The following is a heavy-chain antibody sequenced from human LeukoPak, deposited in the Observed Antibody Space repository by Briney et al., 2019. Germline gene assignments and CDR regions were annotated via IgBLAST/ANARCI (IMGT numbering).Heavy chain of an antibody. CDR1: GGSFSGYY. Sequence: SVTLSLTCAVYGGSFSGYYWSWIRQPPGKGLEWIGEINHSGSTNYNPSLKSRVTISVDTSKSQFSLKLNSMTAADTAVYYCARGAQTYYDKAPVDYWGLGTLVTVSS. J-gene: IGHJ4*02. V-gene: IGHV4-34*01. CDR3: ARGAQTYYDKAPVDY. CDR2: INHSGST. D-gene: IGHD3-22*01.